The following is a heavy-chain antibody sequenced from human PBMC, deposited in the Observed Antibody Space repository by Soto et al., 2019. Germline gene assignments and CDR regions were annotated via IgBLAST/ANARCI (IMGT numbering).Heavy chain of an antibody. CDR3: ARLRGDAVTTDDAFDI. Sequence: SETLSLTCTVSGGSISSSSYYWGWIRQPPGKGLEWIGSIYYSGSTYYNPSLKSRVTISVDTSKNQFSLKLSSVTAADTAVYYCARLRGDAVTTDDAFDIWGQGTMVTGS. CDR1: GGSISSSSYY. J-gene: IGHJ3*02. CDR2: IYYSGST. V-gene: IGHV4-39*01. D-gene: IGHD4-17*01.